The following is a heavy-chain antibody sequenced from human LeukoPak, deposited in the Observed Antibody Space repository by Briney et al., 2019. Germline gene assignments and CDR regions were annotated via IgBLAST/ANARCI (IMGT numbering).Heavy chain of an antibody. V-gene: IGHV3-11*01. CDR3: ARDVITMVRGALYYYYMDV. CDR2: ISSSGSTI. D-gene: IGHD3-10*01. Sequence: RPGGSLRLSCAASGFTFSDYYMSWIRQAPGKGLEWVSYISSSGSTIYYADSVKGRFTISRDNAKNSLYLQMNSLRAEDTAVYYCARDVITMVRGALYYYYMDVWGKGTTVTISS. J-gene: IGHJ6*03. CDR1: GFTFSDYY.